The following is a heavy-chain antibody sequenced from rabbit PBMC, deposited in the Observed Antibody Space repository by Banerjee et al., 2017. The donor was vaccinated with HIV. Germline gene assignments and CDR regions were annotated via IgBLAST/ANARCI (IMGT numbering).Heavy chain of an antibody. Sequence: QSLEESGGDLVKPGASLTLTCTASGFDISSYHVCWVRQAPGKGLQYIGYINYDGGTAYASWAKGRFTISRTSSTTVTLQMTSLTAADTATYFCARDVPYYSYDDYGVGGFNLWGPGTLVTVS. CDR1: GFDISSYH. CDR2: INYDGGT. V-gene: IGHV1S40*01. CDR3: ARDVPYYSYDDYGVGGFNL. D-gene: IGHD2-1*01. J-gene: IGHJ4*01.